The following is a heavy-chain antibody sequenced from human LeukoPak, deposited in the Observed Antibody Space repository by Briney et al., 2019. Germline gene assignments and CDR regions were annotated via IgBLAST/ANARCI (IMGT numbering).Heavy chain of an antibody. CDR2: IYYSGST. J-gene: IGHJ6*02. Sequence: SETLSLTCTVSGGSISSYYWSWIRQPPGKGLEWIGYIYYSGSTNYNPSLKSRVTISVDTSKNQFSLKLSSVTAADTAVYYCARTWYYGSGSYYNLYYYYGMDVWGQGTTVTVPS. D-gene: IGHD3-10*01. CDR1: GGSISSYY. V-gene: IGHV4-59*08. CDR3: ARTWYYGSGSYYNLYYYYGMDV.